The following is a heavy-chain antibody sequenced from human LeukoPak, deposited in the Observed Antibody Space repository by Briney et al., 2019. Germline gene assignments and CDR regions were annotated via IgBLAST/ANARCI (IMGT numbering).Heavy chain of an antibody. CDR3: AKTRDSCDYYFDY. D-gene: IGHD3-22*01. J-gene: IGHJ4*02. Sequence: GGSLRLSCAASGFTFNSYGMHWVRQPPGKGLEWVALISYDGSNKYYADSVKGRFTISRDNSKNTLYLQMNSLRAEDTAVYYCAKTRDSCDYYFDYWGQGTLVTVSS. V-gene: IGHV3-30*18. CDR1: GFTFNSYG. CDR2: ISYDGSNK.